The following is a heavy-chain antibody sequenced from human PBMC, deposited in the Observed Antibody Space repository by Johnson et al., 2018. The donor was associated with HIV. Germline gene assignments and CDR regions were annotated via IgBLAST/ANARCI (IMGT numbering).Heavy chain of an antibody. CDR1: GFAFSSYA. J-gene: IGHJ3*02. CDR2: ISYDGRDA. Sequence: QEKLVESGGGVVQPGTSLRLSCTASGFAFSSYALHWVRQAPGKGLEWVAVISYDGRDAYYADSVKGRFTSSRDNSKNTLYLKMNSLRAEDTAVYYCAPLGDAFDIWGQGTMVTVSS. V-gene: IGHV3-30*04. D-gene: IGHD7-27*01. CDR3: APLGDAFDI.